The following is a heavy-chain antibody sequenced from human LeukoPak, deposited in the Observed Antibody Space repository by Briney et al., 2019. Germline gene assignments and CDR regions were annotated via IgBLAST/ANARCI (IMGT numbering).Heavy chain of an antibody. CDR3: ARGVPAAIALFDY. J-gene: IGHJ4*02. CDR2: VYYSGVT. CDR1: GGSTGSDY. Sequence: SETLSLTCSVSGGSTGSDYWSWIRQPPGKGLEWIAYVYYSGVTSYNPSLKSRVTMSVDTSKNQFSLKLSSVTAADTAVYYCARGVPAAIALFDYWGQGTLVTVSS. V-gene: IGHV4-59*12. D-gene: IGHD2-2*02.